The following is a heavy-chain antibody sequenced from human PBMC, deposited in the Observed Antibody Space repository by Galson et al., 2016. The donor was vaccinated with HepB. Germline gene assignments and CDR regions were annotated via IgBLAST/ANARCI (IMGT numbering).Heavy chain of an antibody. J-gene: IGHJ3*02. D-gene: IGHD3-22*01. CDR1: GFTFSNFW. V-gene: IGHV3-74*01. CDR3: ATMFYYYNTGFDRVDAFDI. Sequence: SLRLSCAASGFTFSNFWMHWVRQAPGKGLMWVSRISRDGGVTNHADSVKGRFTISRDNAKSTLYLQMNSLTAEDTAVYYCATMFYYYNTGFDRVDAFDIWGQGTMVTVSS. CDR2: ISRDGGVT.